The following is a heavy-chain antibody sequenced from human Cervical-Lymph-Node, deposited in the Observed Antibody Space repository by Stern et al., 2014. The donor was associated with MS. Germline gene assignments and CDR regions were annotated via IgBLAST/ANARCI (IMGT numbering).Heavy chain of an antibody. Sequence: QVHLVQSGPEVKKTGASVKLSCKAPGYTFTSSSMHWVRQAPGQGLEWMGIINPSGDSTTYAPKFQGKVTLTRDTSSSTVYMELSSLGSEDPAVYYCARGQRYFDYWAEGTLVTVPS. CDR2: INPSGDST. CDR3: ARGQRYFDY. CDR1: GYTFTSSS. J-gene: IGHJ4*02. V-gene: IGHV1-46*01.